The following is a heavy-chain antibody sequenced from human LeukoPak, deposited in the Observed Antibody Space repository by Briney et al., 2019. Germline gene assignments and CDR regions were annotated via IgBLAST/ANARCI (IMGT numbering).Heavy chain of an antibody. Sequence: SSVKVSCKASGYTFTSYGISWVRQAPGQGLEWMGWISAYNGNTNYAQKLQGRVTMTTDTSTSTAYMELRSLRSDDTAVYYCARDKYCSSTTCYTEFDYWGQGTPVTVSS. CDR3: ARDKYCSSTTCYTEFDY. V-gene: IGHV1-18*01. J-gene: IGHJ4*02. D-gene: IGHD2-2*02. CDR1: GYTFTSYG. CDR2: ISAYNGNT.